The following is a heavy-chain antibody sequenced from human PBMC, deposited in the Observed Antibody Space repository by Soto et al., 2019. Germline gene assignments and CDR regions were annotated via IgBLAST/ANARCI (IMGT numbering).Heavy chain of an antibody. CDR3: AREAGIAVAGTEI. D-gene: IGHD6-19*01. V-gene: IGHV3-53*04. CDR1: GFTVSSNY. J-gene: IGHJ3*02. Sequence: EVQLVESGGGLVQPGGSLRLSCAASGFTVSSNYMSWVRQAPGKGLEWVSVIYSGGSTYYADSVKGRFTISRHNSKNTLYLQMNSLRAEDTAVYYCAREAGIAVAGTEIWGQGTMDTVSS. CDR2: IYSGGST.